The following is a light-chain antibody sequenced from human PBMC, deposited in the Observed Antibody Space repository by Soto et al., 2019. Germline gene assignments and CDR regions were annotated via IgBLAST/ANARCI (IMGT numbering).Light chain of an antibody. J-gene: IGLJ1*01. CDR2: DVS. V-gene: IGLV2-14*01. CDR3: SSYTSSSTLV. CDR1: SSDVGGYDY. Sequence: QSALTHPASVSGSPGQSITISCTGTSSDVGGYDYVSWYQQHPGKAPKLMIYDVSNRPSGVSDRFSGSKSGNTASLTISGLQAEDEADYYCSSYTSSSTLVFGTGNKVTVL.